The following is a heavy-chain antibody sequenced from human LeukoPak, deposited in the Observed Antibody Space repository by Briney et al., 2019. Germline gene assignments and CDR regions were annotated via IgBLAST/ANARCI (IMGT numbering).Heavy chain of an antibody. V-gene: IGHV3-48*01. CDR2: ISSSSSST. CDR3: ATNYDDSREAFDV. D-gene: IGHD3-3*01. Sequence: PGGSLRLSCAASGFTFSSNSTNWVRQAPGKGLEWASYISSSSSSTYYADSVTGRFIISRENSKNTLYLQMNSLRADDTAVYYCATNYDDSREAFDVWGQGTVVTVSS. CDR1: GFTFSSNS. J-gene: IGHJ3*01.